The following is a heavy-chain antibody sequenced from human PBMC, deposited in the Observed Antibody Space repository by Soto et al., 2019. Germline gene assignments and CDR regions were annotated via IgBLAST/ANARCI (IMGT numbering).Heavy chain of an antibody. CDR2: INPNSGGT. CDR1: GYTFTGYY. J-gene: IGHJ4*02. CDR3: ARGGDYDILTGYPPPPEVALDY. Sequence: ASVKVSCKASGYTFTGYYMHWVRQAPGQGLEWMGWINPNSGGTNYAQKFQGWVTMTRDTSISTAYMELSRLRSDDTAVYYCARGGDYDILTGYPPPPEVALDYWGQGTLVTVSS. D-gene: IGHD3-9*01. V-gene: IGHV1-2*04.